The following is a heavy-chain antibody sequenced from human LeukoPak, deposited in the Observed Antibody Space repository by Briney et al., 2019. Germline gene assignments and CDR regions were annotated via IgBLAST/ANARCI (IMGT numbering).Heavy chain of an antibody. D-gene: IGHD2-2*01. Sequence: SETLSLTCTVSGGSISRSYWSWLRQPPGKGLEWIGYIYYSGTTNYSPSLKSRLTISVDTSNNQFSLKLSSVTAADTAVYYCARQYCTSTTCRTFDIWGQGTMVTVSS. V-gene: IGHV4-59*01. CDR3: ARQYCTSTTCRTFDI. CDR1: GGSISRSY. J-gene: IGHJ3*02. CDR2: IYYSGTT.